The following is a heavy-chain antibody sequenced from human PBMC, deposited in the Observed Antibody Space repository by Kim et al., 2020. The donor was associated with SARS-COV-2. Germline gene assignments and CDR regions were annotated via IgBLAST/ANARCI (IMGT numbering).Heavy chain of an antibody. J-gene: IGHJ4*02. CDR3: ARTLLAVAGGDY. V-gene: IGHV1-2*02. Sequence: ASVKVSCKASGYTFTGYYMHWVRQAPGQGLEWMGWINPNSGGTNYAQKFQGRVTMTRDTSISTAYMELSRLRSDDTAVYYCARTLLAVAGGDYWGQGTLVTVSS. D-gene: IGHD6-19*01. CDR1: GYTFTGYY. CDR2: INPNSGGT.